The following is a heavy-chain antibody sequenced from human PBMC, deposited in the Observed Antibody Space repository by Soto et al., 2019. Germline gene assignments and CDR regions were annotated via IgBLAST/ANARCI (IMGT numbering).Heavy chain of an antibody. J-gene: IGHJ4*02. D-gene: IGHD3-22*01. Sequence: QVHLVESGGGVVQPGRSLRLSCAASGFSFSHYGMHWVRQAPGRGLERVAVISYDGNNRYYLDSVKGRFTISRDNPKNTLFLQMNSLRGEDTAVYYCAKERDNTGYPLDYWGQGTLVTVSS. CDR1: GFSFSHYG. CDR2: ISYDGNNR. CDR3: AKERDNTGYPLDY. V-gene: IGHV3-30*18.